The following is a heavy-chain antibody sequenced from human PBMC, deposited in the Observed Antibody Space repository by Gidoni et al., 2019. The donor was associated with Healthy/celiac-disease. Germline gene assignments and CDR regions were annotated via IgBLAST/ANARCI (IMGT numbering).Heavy chain of an antibody. V-gene: IGHV3-30-3*01. D-gene: IGHD1-26*01. Sequence: HWVRQAPGKGLEWVAVISYDGSNKYYADSVKGRFTISRDNSKNTLYLQMNSLRAEDTAVYYCARDEGELLPSYFDYWGQGTLVTVSS. CDR3: ARDEGELLPSYFDY. CDR2: ISYDGSNK. J-gene: IGHJ4*02.